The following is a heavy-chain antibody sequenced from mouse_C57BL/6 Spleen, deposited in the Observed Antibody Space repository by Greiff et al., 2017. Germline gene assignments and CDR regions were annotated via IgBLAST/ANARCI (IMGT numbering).Heavy chain of an antibody. D-gene: IGHD1-1*01. CDR2: IYPGDGDT. V-gene: IGHV1-82*01. CDR1: GYAFSSSW. Sequence: QVQLQQSGPELVKPGASVKISCKASGYAFSSSWMNWVKQRPGKGLEWIGRIYPGDGDTNYNGKFKGKATLTADKSSSTAYMQLSSLTSEDSAVSFCARGREYYGAWFAYWGQGTLVTVSA. CDR3: ARGREYYGAWFAY. J-gene: IGHJ3*01.